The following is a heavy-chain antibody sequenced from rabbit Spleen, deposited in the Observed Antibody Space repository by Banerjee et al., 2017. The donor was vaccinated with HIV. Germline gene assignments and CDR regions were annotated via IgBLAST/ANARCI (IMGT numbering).Heavy chain of an antibody. CDR1: GFSFSDKDV. V-gene: IGHV1S40*01. CDR2: INTITGKS. CDR3: ARDTGTSFSSYGMDL. D-gene: IGHD7-1*01. J-gene: IGHJ6*01. Sequence: QSLVEYGGDLVKPGASLTLTCTASGFSFSDKDVMCWVRQAPGKGLEWIACINTITGKSVYASWAKGRFIMSRTSSTTVTLQMTSLTVADTATYFCARDTGTSFSSYGMDLWGPGTLVTVS.